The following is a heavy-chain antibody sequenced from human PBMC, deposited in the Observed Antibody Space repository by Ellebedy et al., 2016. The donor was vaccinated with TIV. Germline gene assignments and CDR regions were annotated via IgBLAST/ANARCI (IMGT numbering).Heavy chain of an antibody. D-gene: IGHD1-14*01. CDR3: ATGPNQDFFDY. J-gene: IGHJ4*02. CDR2: IYYSGST. CDR1: GGPISRYY. V-gene: IGHV4-59*01. Sequence: MPSETLSLTCTVPGGPISRYYWSWIRQPPGKGLEWIGYIYYSGSTNYNPSLKSRVTISLDTSKNQLSLKLSSVTAADTAVYYCATGPNQDFFDYWGQGTLVTVSS.